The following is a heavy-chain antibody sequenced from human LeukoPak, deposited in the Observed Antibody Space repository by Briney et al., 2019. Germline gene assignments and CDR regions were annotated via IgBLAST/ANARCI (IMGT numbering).Heavy chain of an antibody. D-gene: IGHD3-22*01. CDR1: GGTFSSYA. V-gene: IGHV1-69*05. J-gene: IGHJ4*02. CDR2: IIPIFGTA. CDR3: ARDLPGYDSSGYYKGFDY. Sequence: SVKVSCKASGGTFSSYAISWVRQAPGQGREWMGGIIPIFGTANYAQKFQGRVTITTDESTSTAYMELSSLRSEDTAVYYCARDLPGYDSSGYYKGFDYWGQGTLVTVSS.